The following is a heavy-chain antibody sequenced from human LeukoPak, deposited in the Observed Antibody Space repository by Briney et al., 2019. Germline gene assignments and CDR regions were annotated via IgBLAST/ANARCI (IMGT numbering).Heavy chain of an antibody. D-gene: IGHD3-22*01. CDR3: APPPYYYEANGYSVA. CDR1: GGSFSGYY. CDR2: INHSGST. J-gene: IGHJ5*02. V-gene: IGHV4-34*01. Sequence: SETLSLTCAVHGGSFSGYYWSWIRQPPGKGLEWIGEINHSGSTNYNPSLKSRVTISVDTSRNQFSLKLSSVTAADTAVYYCAPPPYYYEANGYSVAWGQGTLVTVSS.